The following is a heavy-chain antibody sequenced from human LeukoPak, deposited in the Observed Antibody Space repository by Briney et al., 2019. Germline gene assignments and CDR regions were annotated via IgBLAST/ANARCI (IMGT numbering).Heavy chain of an antibody. J-gene: IGHJ4*02. V-gene: IGHV1-69*04. CDR3: ASASVGATAPFDY. Sequence: GASVKVSCKASGGTFSSYAISWVRQAPGQGLEWMGRIIPILGIANYAQKFQGRVTITADKSTSTAYMELSSLRSEDTAVYYCASASVGATAPFDYWGQGTLVTLSS. CDR1: GGTFSSYA. D-gene: IGHD1-26*01. CDR2: IIPILGIA.